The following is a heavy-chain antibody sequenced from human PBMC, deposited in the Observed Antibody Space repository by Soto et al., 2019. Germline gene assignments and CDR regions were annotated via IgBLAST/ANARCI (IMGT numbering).Heavy chain of an antibody. Sequence: ASVKVSCKASGCTFSSYAISWVRQAPGQGLEWMGGIIPIFGTANYAQKFQGRVTITADESTSTAYMELSSLRSEDTAVYYCARTRLSGYSYGYFDYWGQGTLVTVSS. CDR3: ARTRLSGYSYGYFDY. CDR2: IIPIFGTA. CDR1: GCTFSSYA. V-gene: IGHV1-69*13. D-gene: IGHD5-18*01. J-gene: IGHJ4*02.